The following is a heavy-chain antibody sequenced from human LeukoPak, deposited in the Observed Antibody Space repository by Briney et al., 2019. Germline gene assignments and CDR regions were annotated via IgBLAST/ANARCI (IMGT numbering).Heavy chain of an antibody. J-gene: IGHJ4*02. CDR2: ISHDGNDK. V-gene: IGHV3-30*04. D-gene: IGHD6-13*01. CDR3: AKADPPSSIVAAYPDC. CDR1: GFTFGDFA. Sequence: PGRSLRLSCTASGFTFGDFAMNWVRQAPGKGLQWVAGISHDGNDKYYTDSVKGRFTITRDNSKNTLYLQMNSLGAEDTAVYYCAKADPPSSIVAAYPDCWGQGTQVTVSS.